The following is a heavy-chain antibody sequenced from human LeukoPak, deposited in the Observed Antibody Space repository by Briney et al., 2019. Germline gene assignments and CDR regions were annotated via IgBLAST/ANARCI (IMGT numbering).Heavy chain of an antibody. Sequence: SGTLSLTCAVSGGSISSGDYYWSWIRQPPGKGLEWIGYISSSGTTCYNPSLRSRITISVDSSKSQFSLNLSSVTASDTAVYYCAGVGNGGYGGFDYWGQGTLVTVSS. V-gene: IGHV4-30-4*01. CDR3: AGVGNGGYGGFDY. CDR2: ISSSGTT. CDR1: GGSISSGDYY. J-gene: IGHJ4*02. D-gene: IGHD5-12*01.